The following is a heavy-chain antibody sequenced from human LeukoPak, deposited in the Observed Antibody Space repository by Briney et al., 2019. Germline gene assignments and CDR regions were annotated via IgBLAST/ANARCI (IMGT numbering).Heavy chain of an antibody. D-gene: IGHD2-21*01. CDR2: IRGDGSMT. CDR3: AKETPVVITMTTAFDY. J-gene: IGHJ4*02. V-gene: IGHV3-74*01. CDR1: EFTFSAYW. Sequence: GGSLRLSCAASEFTFSAYWMHWVRQAPGKGLVWVSRIRGDGSMTNYADSVKGRFTISRDNSKNTLYLQMNTLRAEDTAVYYCAKETPVVITMTTAFDYWGQGTLVTVSS.